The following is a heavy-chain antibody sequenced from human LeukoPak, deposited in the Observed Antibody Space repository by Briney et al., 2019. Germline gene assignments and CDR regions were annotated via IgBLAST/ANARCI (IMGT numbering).Heavy chain of an antibody. V-gene: IGHV4-31*03. CDR2: IYYSGST. D-gene: IGHD4-17*01. CDR3: ARAVNYGDFFDS. Sequence: PSQTLSLTCTVSGGSISSGVYYWSWIRQHPGKGLEWIGYIYYSGSTYYNPSLKRRVTISVDTSKNQFYLKLSSVTAADTAVYYCARAVNYGDFFDSWGQGTLVTVSS. J-gene: IGHJ4*02. CDR1: GGSISSGVYY.